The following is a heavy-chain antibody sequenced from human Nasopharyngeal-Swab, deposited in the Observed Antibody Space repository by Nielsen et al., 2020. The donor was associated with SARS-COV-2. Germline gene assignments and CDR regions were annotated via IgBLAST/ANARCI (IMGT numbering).Heavy chain of an antibody. CDR1: GYTFSSYG. D-gene: IGHD3-16*01. V-gene: IGHV1-18*01. Sequence: ASVKVSCKTSGYTFSSYGISWVRQAPGQGLEWMGWISPYNGNTNYPQKFQGRVTVTADTSTSTAYLELRSLRSDDTAIYYCARKVGAPRAWYFDLWGRGTLVTVPQ. J-gene: IGHJ2*01. CDR2: ISPYNGNT. CDR3: ARKVGAPRAWYFDL.